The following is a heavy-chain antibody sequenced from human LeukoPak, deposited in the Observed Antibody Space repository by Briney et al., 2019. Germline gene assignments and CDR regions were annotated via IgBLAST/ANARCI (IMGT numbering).Heavy chain of an antibody. D-gene: IGHD1-26*01. J-gene: IGHJ4*02. Sequence: ASVKVSCKASGYTFTGYYMHWVRQAPGQGLEWMGIINPSGGSTSYAQKFQGRVTMTRDMSTSTVYMELSSLRSEDTAVYYCARNLSPYSGSYSVGYWGQGTLVTVSS. CDR2: INPSGGST. CDR1: GYTFTGYY. CDR3: ARNLSPYSGSYSVGY. V-gene: IGHV1-46*01.